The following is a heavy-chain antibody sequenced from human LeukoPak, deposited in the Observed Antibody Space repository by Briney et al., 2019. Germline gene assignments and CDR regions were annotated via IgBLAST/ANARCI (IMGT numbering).Heavy chain of an antibody. J-gene: IGHJ4*02. CDR3: AREGYSSSSPFFDY. V-gene: IGHV3-48*01. D-gene: IGHD6-6*01. CDR1: GFTFSSYS. CDR2: ISSSSSTI. Sequence: GGSLRLSCAASGFTFSSYSMDWVRQAPGKGLEWVSYISSSSSTIYYADSVKGRFTISRDNAKNSLYLQMNSLRAEDTAVYYCAREGYSSSSPFFDYWGQGTLVTVSS.